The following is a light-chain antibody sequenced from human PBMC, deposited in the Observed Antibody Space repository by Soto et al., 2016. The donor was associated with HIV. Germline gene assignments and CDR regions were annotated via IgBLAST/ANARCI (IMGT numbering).Light chain of an antibody. CDR1: KLGEKY. J-gene: IGLJ2*01. CDR2: QDS. V-gene: IGLV3-1*01. Sequence: SYELTQPPSVSVSPGQTASITCSGDKLGEKYACWYQQRPGQSPVLVIYQDSKWPSGIPERFSGSNSGNTATLTISGAQAMDEADYYCQAWDTNTVVFGEGTKLTVL. CDR3: QAWDTNTVV.